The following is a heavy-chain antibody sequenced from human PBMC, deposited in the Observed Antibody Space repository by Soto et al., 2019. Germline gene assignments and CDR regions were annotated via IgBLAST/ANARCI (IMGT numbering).Heavy chain of an antibody. CDR1: GRSISSYY. D-gene: IGHD1-20*01. CDR3: ARRYGVAYDF. CDR2: IYYSGST. Sequence: SETLSLTCNVSGRSISSYYWSWIRQPPGKGLEWIGYIYYSGSTNYNPSLKSRVTISVDTSKNQFSLKLSSVTAADTAVYYCARRYGVAYDFWGQGTLVTVS. V-gene: IGHV4-59*08. J-gene: IGHJ4*02.